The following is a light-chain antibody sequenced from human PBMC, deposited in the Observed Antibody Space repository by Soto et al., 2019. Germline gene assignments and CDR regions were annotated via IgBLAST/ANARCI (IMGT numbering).Light chain of an antibody. V-gene: IGKV3-20*01. CDR3: QQYGTSPGMYT. CDR2: GVS. Sequence: EIVLTQSPGTLSLSPGERATLSCRASQSVSSSYLAWYQQKPGQAPRLLIFGVSSRATGIPDMFSGSGSGTDFTLTISRLEPEDFAVYYCQQYGTSPGMYTFGQGTKLEIK. J-gene: IGKJ2*01. CDR1: QSVSSSY.